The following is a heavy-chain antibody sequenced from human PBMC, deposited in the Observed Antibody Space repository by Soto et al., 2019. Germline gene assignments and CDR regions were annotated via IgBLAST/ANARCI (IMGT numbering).Heavy chain of an antibody. CDR3: AREGLYDFWSGYQYYFDY. Sequence: EVQLVESGGGLVQPGGSLRLSCAASGFTFSSYSMNWVRQAPGKGLEWVSYISSSSSTIYYADSVKGRFTISRDNAKNSLYLQMNSLRAEDTAVYYCAREGLYDFWSGYQYYFDYWGQGTLVTVSS. D-gene: IGHD3-3*01. J-gene: IGHJ4*02. CDR1: GFTFSSYS. V-gene: IGHV3-48*01. CDR2: ISSSSSTI.